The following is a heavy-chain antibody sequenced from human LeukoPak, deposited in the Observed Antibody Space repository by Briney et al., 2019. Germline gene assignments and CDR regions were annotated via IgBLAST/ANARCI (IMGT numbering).Heavy chain of an antibody. D-gene: IGHD6-13*01. CDR3: AKEDFQQLVQAY. J-gene: IGHJ4*02. CDR1: GFTLSSSG. V-gene: IGHV3-30*18. CDR2: ISYDGSNK. Sequence: GGTLRLSCAASGFTLSSSGMSWVRQAPGKGLEWVAVISYDGSNKYYADSVKGRFTISRDNSKNTLYLQMNSLRAEDTAVYYCAKEDFQQLVQAYWGQGTLVTVSS.